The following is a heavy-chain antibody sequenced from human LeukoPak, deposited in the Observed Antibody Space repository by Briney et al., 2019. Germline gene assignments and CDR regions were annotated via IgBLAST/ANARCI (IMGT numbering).Heavy chain of an antibody. V-gene: IGHV1-24*01. CDR3: ATGPHYYDSSGPDY. J-gene: IGHJ4*02. D-gene: IGHD3-22*01. Sequence: ASVKVSCKVSGYTLTELSMHWVRQAPGKGLEWMGGFDPEDGETIYAQKFQGRVTMTEDTSTDTACMELSSLRSEDTAVYYCATGPHYYDSSGPDYWGQGTLVTVSS. CDR2: FDPEDGET. CDR1: GYTLTELS.